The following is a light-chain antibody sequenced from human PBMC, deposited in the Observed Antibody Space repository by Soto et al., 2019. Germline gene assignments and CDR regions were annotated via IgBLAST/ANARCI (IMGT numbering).Light chain of an antibody. Sequence: QSALTQPPSASGSPGQSVTISCTGTSGDIGGYDYVSWYQQHPGKAPKLMIYEVTKRPLGVPDRFSGSKSGNTASLTVSGLQAEDEADYYCSSYTSSSRVFGGGTKVTVL. V-gene: IGLV2-8*01. J-gene: IGLJ3*02. CDR1: SGDIGGYDY. CDR3: SSYTSSSRV. CDR2: EVT.